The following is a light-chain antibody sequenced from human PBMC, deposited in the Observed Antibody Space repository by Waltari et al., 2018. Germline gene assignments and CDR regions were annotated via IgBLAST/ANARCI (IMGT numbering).Light chain of an antibody. CDR3: AAWDDTLNGRV. CDR1: SSNIGGNA. J-gene: IGLJ3*02. Sequence: QSVLAQPPSASGTPGQGVTISCSGSSSNIGGNAVSWYQQFPGTAPKLLIYTNDQRPPGVPDRFPASKSGPSASLAIRGLQSEDEAHYYCAAWDDTLNGRVFGGGTKVTVL. CDR2: TND. V-gene: IGLV1-44*01.